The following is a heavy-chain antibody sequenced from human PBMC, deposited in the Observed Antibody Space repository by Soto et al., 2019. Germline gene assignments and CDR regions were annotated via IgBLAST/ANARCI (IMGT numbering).Heavy chain of an antibody. D-gene: IGHD1-26*01. CDR2: IKQDGSEI. Sequence: EVQLVESGGGLVQPGGSLRLSCAASGFTFSSYWMSWVRQAPGKGLEWVANIKQDGSEIYYVDSVKGRFTISRDNAKNSLYLQMNSLRGEDTAVYYCARNSEWELPLYCCDSWGRGTLVTVSS. CDR1: GFTFSSYW. V-gene: IGHV3-7*01. J-gene: IGHJ4*02. CDR3: ARNSEWELPLYCCDS.